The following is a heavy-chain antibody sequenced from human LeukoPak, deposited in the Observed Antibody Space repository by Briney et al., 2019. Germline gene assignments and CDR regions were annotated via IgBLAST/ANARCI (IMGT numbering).Heavy chain of an antibody. Sequence: GGSLRLSCAASGLTFSSYSMNWVRQAPGKGLEWVGRIRSNSDGGTIDYAAPVKGRFTLSRDDSKTTLYLQMSSLQTEDTAVYYCATDFYDSTWGQGTLVTVSS. D-gene: IGHD3-22*01. CDR2: IRSNSDGGTI. CDR3: ATDFYDST. V-gene: IGHV3-15*07. CDR1: GLTFSSYS. J-gene: IGHJ5*02.